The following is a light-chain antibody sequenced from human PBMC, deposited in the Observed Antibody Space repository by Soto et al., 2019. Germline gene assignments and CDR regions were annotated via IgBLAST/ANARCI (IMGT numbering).Light chain of an antibody. CDR3: QQYNNWPHSIT. CDR1: QSFSSSY. Sequence: IVLTHSSGTLSLSPGKRATLSCRASQSFSSSYLAWYQQKPGQAPRLLIYGASTRATGIPARLSGSGSGTEFTLTISSLQSEDFAVYHCQQYNNWPHSITFGQGTRLEIK. J-gene: IGKJ5*01. V-gene: IGKV3-15*01. CDR2: GAS.